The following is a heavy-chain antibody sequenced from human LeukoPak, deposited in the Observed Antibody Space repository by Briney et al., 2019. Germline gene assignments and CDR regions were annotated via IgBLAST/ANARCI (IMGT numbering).Heavy chain of an antibody. D-gene: IGHD4-23*01. V-gene: IGHV1-8*01. CDR3: ARGHYGGNRYFDI. Sequence: ASVKVSCKASGYTFRSYEINWVRQGPGQGLEWVGWIHPNSGKTGYAQKFQGRVTMTRDTSTETAFMELSSLKFDDTAIFYCARGHYGGNRYFDIWGQGTLFTVSS. CDR2: IHPNSGKT. J-gene: IGHJ4*02. CDR1: GYTFRSYE.